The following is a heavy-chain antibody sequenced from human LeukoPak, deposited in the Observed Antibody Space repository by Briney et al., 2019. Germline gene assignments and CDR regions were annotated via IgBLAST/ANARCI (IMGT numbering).Heavy chain of an antibody. J-gene: IGHJ4*02. CDR1: GFTLVNHA. D-gene: IGHD3-10*01. CDR3: AKESVWDRSGSFDY. Sequence: PGGSLRLSCTASGFTLVNHAMSGVRQAPGKGLEWVSAISGGGGTTYYADSVKGRFTISRDSSKNTLYLQMNSLRAEDTASYYCAKESVWDRSGSFDYWGQRTLVTVSS. V-gene: IGHV3-23*01. CDR2: ISGGGGTT.